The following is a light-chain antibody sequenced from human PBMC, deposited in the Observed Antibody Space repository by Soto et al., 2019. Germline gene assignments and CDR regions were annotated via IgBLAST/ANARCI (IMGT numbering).Light chain of an antibody. CDR3: QQLTDWPSQWK. J-gene: IGKJ1*01. CDR2: DAS. V-gene: IGKV3-11*01. CDR1: QSISSY. Sequence: THAPSTLCVLTQEKSALSSLAIQSISSYLAWYQQKPGQAPRLLIYDASSRATGIPARFSGSGSGTDFTLTISSLYPEDFAVYYCQQLTDWPSQWKFGQGTKVDIK.